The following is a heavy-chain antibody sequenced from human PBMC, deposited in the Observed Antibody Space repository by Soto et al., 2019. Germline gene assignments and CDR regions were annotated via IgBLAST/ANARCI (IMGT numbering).Heavy chain of an antibody. J-gene: IGHJ6*03. V-gene: IGHV4-4*02. Sequence: QVQLQESGPGLVKPSGTLSLTCSVSGDSISGSNWWSWVRQPPGEGLEGIGEIYHSGSTNYNPSLKSRVTISVDKSKNQFSLKLNAVTAADTAVYYCARGHHYYYYIDVWGKGTTVTVSS. CDR1: GDSISGSNW. CDR3: ARGHHYYYYIDV. CDR2: IYHSGST.